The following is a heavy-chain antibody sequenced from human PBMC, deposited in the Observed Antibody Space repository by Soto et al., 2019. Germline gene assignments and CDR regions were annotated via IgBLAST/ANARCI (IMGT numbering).Heavy chain of an antibody. Sequence: QVQLQESGPGLVKPSETLSLTCTVSGGSISGFYWNWFRQPAGKGLEWIGRIHTGGTTNYKPSLRSRVTMSVDTPKNQFSRKRTSVTAAATAVYYCARISGGPIRWGQGPLVTVSS. CDR1: GGSISGFY. V-gene: IGHV4-4*07. J-gene: IGHJ4*02. CDR2: IHTGGTT. CDR3: ARISGGPIR.